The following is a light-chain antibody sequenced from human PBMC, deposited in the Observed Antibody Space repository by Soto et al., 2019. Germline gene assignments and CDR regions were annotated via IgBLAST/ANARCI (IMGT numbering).Light chain of an antibody. CDR2: AAS. CDR1: QSIRYY. Sequence: DIQMTQSPSSLSASVGDRVTITCRASQSIRYYLNWYQQKPGKSPRLLIEAASSLHGGVPSRFSRSGSGTDFTLTISSLEPEDFATYYCQQSYNAPRTFGQGTQVQIK. J-gene: IGKJ1*01. CDR3: QQSYNAPRT. V-gene: IGKV1-39*01.